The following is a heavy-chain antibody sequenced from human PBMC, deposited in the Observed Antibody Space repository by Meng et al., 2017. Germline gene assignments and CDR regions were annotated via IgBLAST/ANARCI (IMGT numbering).Heavy chain of an antibody. CDR2: INHSGST. Sequence: VQLQQWGAGLLKPSETLSLTCAVYGGSFSGYYWSWIRQPPGKGLEWIGEINHSGSTNYNPSLKSRVTISVDTSKNQFSLKLSSVTAADTAVYYCARGRSIVATRFAWFDPWGQGTLVTVSS. CDR1: GGSFSGYY. V-gene: IGHV4-34*01. D-gene: IGHD5-12*01. CDR3: ARGRSIVATRFAWFDP. J-gene: IGHJ5*02.